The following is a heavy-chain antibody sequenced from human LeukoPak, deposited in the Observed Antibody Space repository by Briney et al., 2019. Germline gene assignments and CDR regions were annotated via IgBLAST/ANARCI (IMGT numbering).Heavy chain of an antibody. Sequence: GRSLRLSCAASGFTFSSYSMNWVRQAPGKGLEWVSSISSSSSYIYYADSVKGRFTISRDNSKNTLYLQMNSLRAEDTAVYYCAKDYPPRGATTFDYWGQGTLVTVSS. D-gene: IGHD1-26*01. V-gene: IGHV3-21*04. CDR3: AKDYPPRGATTFDY. J-gene: IGHJ4*02. CDR1: GFTFSSYS. CDR2: ISSSSSYI.